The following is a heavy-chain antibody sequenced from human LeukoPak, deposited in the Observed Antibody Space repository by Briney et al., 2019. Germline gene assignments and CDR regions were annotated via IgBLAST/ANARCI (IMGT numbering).Heavy chain of an antibody. Sequence: GGSLRLSCAASGFTFSSYAMSWVRQAPGKWLEWVSAISGSGGSTYYADSVKGRFTISRDNSKNTLYLQMNSLRAEDTAVYYCAKDRGSVVVPAATIFDYWGQGTLVTVSS. J-gene: IGHJ4*02. CDR2: ISGSGGST. CDR1: GFTFSSYA. CDR3: AKDRGSVVVPAATIFDY. V-gene: IGHV3-23*01. D-gene: IGHD2-2*01.